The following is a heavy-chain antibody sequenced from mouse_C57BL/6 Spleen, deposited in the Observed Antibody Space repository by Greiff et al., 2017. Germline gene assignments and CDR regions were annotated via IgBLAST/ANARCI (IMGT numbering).Heavy chain of an antibody. J-gene: IGHJ2*01. CDR2: IDPSDSSP. CDR1: GYTFTSYW. CDR3: ATSNYDY. Sequence: QVQLQQPGAELVKPGTSVKLSCKASGYTFTSYWMQWVKQRPGQGLEWIGEIDPSDSSPNYNQKFKGKATLTVDTSSSTAYMQLSSLTLEDSAVYYCATSNYDYWGQGTTLTVSS. V-gene: IGHV1-50*01.